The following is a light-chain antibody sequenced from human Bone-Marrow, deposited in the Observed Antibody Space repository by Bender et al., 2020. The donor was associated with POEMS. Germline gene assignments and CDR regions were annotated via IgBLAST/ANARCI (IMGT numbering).Light chain of an antibody. J-gene: IGLJ2*01. CDR1: SSDVGKYDL. CDR2: EDN. Sequence: QSALVQPASVSGSPGQSITISCGGTSSDVGKYDLVSWYQHYPGKAPKLMIYEDNKRSSGISDRFSGSKSGNTASLTISGLRAEDEADYYCCSKASPGVVFGGGTKLTVL. V-gene: IGLV2-23*01. CDR3: CSKASPGVV.